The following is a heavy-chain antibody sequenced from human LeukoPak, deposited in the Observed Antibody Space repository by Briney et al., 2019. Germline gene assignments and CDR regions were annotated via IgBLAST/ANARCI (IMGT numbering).Heavy chain of an antibody. Sequence: PGGSLRLSCAASRFTFSSYAMSWVRQAPGKGLEWVSAITSSGGSTYYVDSVKGRFTISRDNSKNTLYLQVNSLRAEDTAVYYCAKRYYYDNSGLWDSWGQGTLVTVSS. CDR3: AKRYYYDNSGLWDS. CDR1: RFTFSSYA. J-gene: IGHJ4*02. V-gene: IGHV3-23*01. D-gene: IGHD3-22*01. CDR2: ITSSGGST.